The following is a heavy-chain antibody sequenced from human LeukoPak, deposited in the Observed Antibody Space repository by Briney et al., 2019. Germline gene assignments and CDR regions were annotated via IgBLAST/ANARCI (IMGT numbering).Heavy chain of an antibody. V-gene: IGHV3-30*04. J-gene: IGHJ4*02. Sequence: GGSLRLSCTASGFTFSGYSMFWVRQAPGKGLEWVATISYDGASKYYADSVKGRFTISRDNSKNTLYLQMNSLRAEDTAVYYCAKELMRLDVGEGDPAFDYWGQGTLVTVSS. CDR2: ISYDGASK. CDR3: AKELMRLDVGEGDPAFDY. CDR1: GFTFSGYS. D-gene: IGHD3-16*01.